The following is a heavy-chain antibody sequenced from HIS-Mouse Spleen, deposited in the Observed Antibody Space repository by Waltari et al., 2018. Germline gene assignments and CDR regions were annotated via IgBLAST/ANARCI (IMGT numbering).Heavy chain of an antibody. D-gene: IGHD1-1*01. CDR2: INHSGST. CDR1: GGSFSGYY. Sequence: QVQLQQWGAGLLTPSETLSLTCAVAGGSFSGYYWSWVRQPPGKGLEWIGEINHSGSTNYNPSLKSRVTISVDTSKNQFSLKLSSVTAADTAVYYCARGRFHSWNDAFDIWGQGTMVTVSS. V-gene: IGHV4-34*01. CDR3: ARGRFHSWNDAFDI. J-gene: IGHJ3*02.